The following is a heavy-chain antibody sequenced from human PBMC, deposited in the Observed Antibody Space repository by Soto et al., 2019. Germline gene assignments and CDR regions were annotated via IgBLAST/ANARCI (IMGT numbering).Heavy chain of an antibody. CDR3: ARGRYCSSTSCYGSMDV. D-gene: IGHD2-2*01. CDR1: GFTFSSYA. V-gene: IGHV3-30-3*01. CDR2: ISYDGSNK. Sequence: GGSLRLSCAASGFTFSSYAMHWVRQAPGKGLEWVAVISYDGSNKYYADSVKGRFTISRDNSKNTLYLQMNSLRAEDTAVYYCARGRYCSSTSCYGSMDVWGQGTTVTVSS. J-gene: IGHJ6*02.